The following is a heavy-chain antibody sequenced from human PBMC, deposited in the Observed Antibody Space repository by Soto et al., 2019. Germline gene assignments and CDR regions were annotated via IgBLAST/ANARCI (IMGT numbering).Heavy chain of an antibody. CDR3: ARGSDFWSGYFDY. CDR2: IYHSGST. D-gene: IGHD3-3*01. Sequence: SSETLSLTCAVSGGSISSGGYSWSWIRQPPGKGLEWIGYIYHSGSTYYNPSLKSRVTISVDRSKNQFSLKLSSVTAADTAVYYCARGSDFWSGYFDYWGQGTLVTVSS. CDR1: GGSISSGGYS. V-gene: IGHV4-30-2*01. J-gene: IGHJ4*02.